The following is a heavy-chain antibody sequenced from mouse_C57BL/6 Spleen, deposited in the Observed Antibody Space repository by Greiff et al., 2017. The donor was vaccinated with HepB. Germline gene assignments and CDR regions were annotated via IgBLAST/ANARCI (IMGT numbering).Heavy chain of an antibody. D-gene: IGHD2-1*01. CDR1: GYAFSSYW. V-gene: IGHV1-80*01. J-gene: IGHJ2*01. CDR3: ARVDYGNPFDY. Sequence: VKLMESGAELVKPGASVKISCKASGYAFSSYWMNWVKQRPGKGLEWIGQIYPGDGDTNYNGKFKGKATLTADKSSSTAYMQLSSLTSEDSAVYFCARVDYGNPFDYWGQGTTLTVSS. CDR2: IYPGDGDT.